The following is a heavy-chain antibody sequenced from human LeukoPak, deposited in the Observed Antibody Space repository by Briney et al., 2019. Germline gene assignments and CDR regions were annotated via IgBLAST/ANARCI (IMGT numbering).Heavy chain of an antibody. Sequence: SETLSLTGTVSGVSISSYYWSWIRQPPGKGLEWIGYIYYSGSTNYNPSLKSRVTISVDTSKNQFSLKLSSVTAADTAVYYCARDYRMTTGHGFDYWGQGTLVTVSS. CDR2: IYYSGST. CDR1: GVSISSYY. J-gene: IGHJ4*02. CDR3: ARDYRMTTGHGFDY. V-gene: IGHV4-59*01. D-gene: IGHD4-17*01.